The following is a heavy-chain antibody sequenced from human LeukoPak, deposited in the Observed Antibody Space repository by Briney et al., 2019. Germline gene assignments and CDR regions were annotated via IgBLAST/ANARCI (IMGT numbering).Heavy chain of an antibody. J-gene: IGHJ4*02. D-gene: IGHD2/OR15-2a*01. Sequence: PGGSLRLSCAASGFTFSSYEMNWVRQAPGKGLEWVSYISSSGSTIYYADSVKGRFTISRDNAKNSLYLQMNSLRAEDTAVYYCAREETNIRGFDYWGQGTLVTVSS. V-gene: IGHV3-48*03. CDR2: ISSSGSTI. CDR1: GFTFSSYE. CDR3: AREETNIRGFDY.